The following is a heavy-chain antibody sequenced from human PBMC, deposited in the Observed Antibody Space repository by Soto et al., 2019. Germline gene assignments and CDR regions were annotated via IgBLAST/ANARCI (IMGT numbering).Heavy chain of an antibody. Sequence: SETLSLTCAVYGGSFSGYYWSWIRQPPGKGLEWIGEINHSGSTNYNPSLKSRVTISVDTSKNQFSLKLSSVTAADTAVYYCARGRGRSDVVYYYYGMDVWGQATTVTVSS. D-gene: IGHD2-15*01. CDR3: ARGRGRSDVVYYYYGMDV. V-gene: IGHV4-34*01. J-gene: IGHJ6*02. CDR1: GGSFSGYY. CDR2: INHSGST.